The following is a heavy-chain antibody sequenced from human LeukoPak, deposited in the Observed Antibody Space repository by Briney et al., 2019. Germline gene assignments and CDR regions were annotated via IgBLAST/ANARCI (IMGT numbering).Heavy chain of an antibody. D-gene: IGHD4-17*01. V-gene: IGHV4-59*01. CDR1: GGSISSYY. CDR2: IYYSGST. CDR3: ARDTLNYGDYGALGY. Sequence: SETLSLTCTVSGGSISSYYWSWIRQPPGKGLEWIGYIYYSGSTNYNPSLKSRVTISVDTSKNQFSLKLSSVTAADTAVYYCARDTLNYGDYGALGYWGQGTLVTVSS. J-gene: IGHJ4*02.